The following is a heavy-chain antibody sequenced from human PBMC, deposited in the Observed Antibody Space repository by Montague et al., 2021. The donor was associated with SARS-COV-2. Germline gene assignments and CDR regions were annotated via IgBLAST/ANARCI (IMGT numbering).Heavy chain of an antibody. D-gene: IGHD3-9*01. J-gene: IGHJ4*02. V-gene: IGHV2-70*11. CDR1: GFSLSTSGMC. CDR2: IDWDDDK. CDR3: ARIRYDILTGYRTLFDY. Sequence: PALVKPTQTLTLTCTFSGFSLSTSGMCVSWIRQPLGKALEWLARIDWDDDKYYSTSLKTRLTISKDTSKNQVVLTMTNMDPVDTATYYCARIRYDILTGYRTLFDYWGQGTMVTVSS.